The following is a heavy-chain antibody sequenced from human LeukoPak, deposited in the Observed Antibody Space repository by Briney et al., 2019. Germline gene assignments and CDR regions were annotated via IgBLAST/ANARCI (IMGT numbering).Heavy chain of an antibody. CDR1: GYTLTELS. V-gene: IGHV1-24*01. CDR3: ARAGYYGSGSYYNLLYYYGMDV. D-gene: IGHD3-10*01. CDR2: FDPEDGET. J-gene: IGHJ6*02. Sequence: ASVKVSCKVSGYTLTELSMHWVRQAPGKGLEWMGGFDPEDGETIYAQKFQGRVTMTEDASTDTAYMELSSLRSEDTAVYYCARAGYYGSGSYYNLLYYYGMDVWGQGTTVTVSS.